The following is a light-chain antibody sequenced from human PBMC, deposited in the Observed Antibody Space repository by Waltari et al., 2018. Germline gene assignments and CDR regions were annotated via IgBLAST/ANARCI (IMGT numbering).Light chain of an antibody. CDR3: QQRSSWTPHT. Sequence: EIVLTQSPATLSLSPGETATLSCRASQSVGTHLAWYQQKPGQAPRLLIYDASNRATGIPDRFRGSGSGTDFTLTISSLETEDFAIYYCQQRSSWTPHTFGQGARLEIK. CDR2: DAS. V-gene: IGKV3-11*01. CDR1: QSVGTH. J-gene: IGKJ2*01.